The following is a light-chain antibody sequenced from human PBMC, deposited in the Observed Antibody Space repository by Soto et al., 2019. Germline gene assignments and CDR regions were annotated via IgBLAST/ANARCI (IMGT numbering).Light chain of an antibody. J-gene: IGKJ4*01. Sequence: DIQMTQSPSSLAASVGDRVTITCRASQGITNYLAWYQQKPGKVPKLLMYAVSTLQSGVPSRFSGSGSGTEFTLTISSLQPEDVATYYCQEYDSAPLTFGGGTKVEIK. CDR1: QGITNY. CDR3: QEYDSAPLT. V-gene: IGKV1-27*01. CDR2: AVS.